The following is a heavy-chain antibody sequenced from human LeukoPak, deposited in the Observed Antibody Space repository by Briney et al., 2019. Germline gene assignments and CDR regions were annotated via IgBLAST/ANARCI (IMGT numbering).Heavy chain of an antibody. V-gene: IGHV3-48*01. J-gene: IGHJ4*02. CDR3: ARDARSHCGTDACYGPYFDY. D-gene: IGHD2-2*01. CDR1: GFSFSTSS. CDR2: ISVSRTTI. Sequence: GGSLTLSCAASGFSFSTSSMSWVRQTPGKGLEWISYISVSRTTIFHADSVKGRGTISRDKARKSLYLQMNDLRAEDTGVYFCARDARSHCGTDACYGPYFDYWGQGSLVTVSS.